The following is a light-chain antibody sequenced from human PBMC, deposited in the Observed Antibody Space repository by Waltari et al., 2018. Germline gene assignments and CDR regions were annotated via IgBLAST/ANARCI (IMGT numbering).Light chain of an antibody. V-gene: IGKV1-6*01. CDR1: QGIRND. Sequence: AIQMTQSPSCLSASIGDRVTITCRASQGIRNDLSWYQQKPGKAPKLLIYAASILQNGVPSNFSGSGSGTDFTLTISSLQPEDFATYYCLQDHNYPYTFGQGTKLEIK. CDR3: LQDHNYPYT. J-gene: IGKJ2*01. CDR2: AAS.